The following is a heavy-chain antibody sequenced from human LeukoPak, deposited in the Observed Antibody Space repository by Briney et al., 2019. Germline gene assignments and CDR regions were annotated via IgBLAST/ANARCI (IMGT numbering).Heavy chain of an antibody. D-gene: IGHD3-16*01. CDR1: GFTVSSNY. CDR3: ASISGASWGDF. V-gene: IGHV3-30-3*01. J-gene: IGHJ4*02. Sequence: PGGSLRISCAASGFTVSSNYLTWVRQAPGKGLEWVAVISSDGSNKYYLDSVKGRFTISRDNSKNTLYLQMTSLRADDTAIYFCASISGASWGDFWGQGTQVTVSS. CDR2: ISSDGSNK.